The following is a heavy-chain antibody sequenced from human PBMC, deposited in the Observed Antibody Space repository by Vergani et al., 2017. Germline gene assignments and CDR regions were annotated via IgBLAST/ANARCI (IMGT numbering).Heavy chain of an antibody. CDR2: VDPEDGET. CDR1: GYTFTDHY. Sequence: VQLVQSGAEVKKPGATMKISCKVSGYTFTDHYMHWVKQARGKGLEWMGLVDPEDGETIYAEKFKGRVTIAADTSTDTAHLELGSLRYEDTAVYYCATPQTVTTGGMEVWGQGTTVIVSS. D-gene: IGHD4-17*01. J-gene: IGHJ6*02. CDR3: ATPQTVTTGGMEV. V-gene: IGHV1-69-2*01.